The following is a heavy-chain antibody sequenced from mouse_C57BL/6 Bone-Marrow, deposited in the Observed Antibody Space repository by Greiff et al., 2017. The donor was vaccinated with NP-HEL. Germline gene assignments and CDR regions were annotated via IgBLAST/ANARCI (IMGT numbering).Heavy chain of an antibody. CDR1: GYTFTSYW. D-gene: IGHD6-1*01. V-gene: IGHV1-55*01. Sequence: QVQLQQPGAELVKPGASVKMSCKASGYTFTSYWITWVKQRPGQGLEWIGDIYPGSGSTNSNEKFKSKATLTVDTSSSTAYMQISSLTSEDSAVYYCAGGLYPTDYWGQGTTLTVSS. CDR2: IYPGSGST. J-gene: IGHJ2*01. CDR3: AGGLYPTDY.